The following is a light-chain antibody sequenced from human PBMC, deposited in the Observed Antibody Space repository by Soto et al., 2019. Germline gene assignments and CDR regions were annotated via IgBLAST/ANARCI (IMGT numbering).Light chain of an antibody. J-gene: IGKJ1*01. CDR3: QQYGSSPQT. Sequence: EIVLTQSPGTLALSPGERAALSCRASESVSSTFLAWYQQQPGQAPRLLIYGASSRATDVPHRFSGSGSGTDFTLTISRLEPEDFAVYYCQQYGSSPQTFGQGTKVEIK. CDR2: GAS. V-gene: IGKV3-20*01. CDR1: ESVSSTF.